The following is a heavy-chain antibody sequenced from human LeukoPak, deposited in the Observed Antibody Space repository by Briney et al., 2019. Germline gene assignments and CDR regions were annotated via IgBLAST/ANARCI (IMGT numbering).Heavy chain of an antibody. J-gene: IGHJ4*02. CDR2: IRPSGGIT. CDR3: AREEMEMGLDY. CDR1: GFTFSSHG. D-gene: IGHD5-24*01. V-gene: IGHV3-23*01. Sequence: GGSLRLSCAASGFTFSSHGMNWVRRAPGKGLEWVSGIRPSGGITYYTDSVKGRFTISRDNSKNTVSLQMNSLRAEDTAVYYCAREEMEMGLDYWGQGTLVTVSS.